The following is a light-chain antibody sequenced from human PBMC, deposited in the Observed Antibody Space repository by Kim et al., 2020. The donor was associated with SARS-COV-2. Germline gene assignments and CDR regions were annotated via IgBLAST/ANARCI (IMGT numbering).Light chain of an antibody. Sequence: GSPGERVPLSCRASQSVSSNLAWDRQRPGQPPELRSYGASTRATVIPARFSGSGSGTDFTLTITGLQSEDFAIYYCQQYDSLPRTFGQGTKVDIK. V-gene: IGKV3-15*01. CDR3: QQYDSLPRT. CDR1: QSVSSN. CDR2: GAS. J-gene: IGKJ1*01.